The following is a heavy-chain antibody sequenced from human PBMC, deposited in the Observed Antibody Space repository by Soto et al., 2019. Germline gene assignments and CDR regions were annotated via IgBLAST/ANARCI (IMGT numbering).Heavy chain of an antibody. V-gene: IGHV6-1*01. Sequence: SQTLSLTCAISVDIVSSNRAAWNWIRQSPSRGLEWLGRTYYRSKWYNDYAVSVKSRITIGPDTSKNQVSLRLNSVTPEDTAVYYCARVWGMAVTGTRWFDSWGQGTLVTVSS. CDR2: TYYRSKWYN. J-gene: IGHJ5*01. D-gene: IGHD6-19*01. CDR1: VDIVSSNRAA. CDR3: ARVWGMAVTGTRWFDS.